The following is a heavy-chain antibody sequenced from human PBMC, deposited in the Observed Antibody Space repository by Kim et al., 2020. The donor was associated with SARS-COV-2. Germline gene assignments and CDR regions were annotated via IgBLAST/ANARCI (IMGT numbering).Heavy chain of an antibody. J-gene: IGHJ4*02. CDR3: ARVRTTDVDFDY. D-gene: IGHD4-17*01. Sequence: YYNPSLKGRVTISVDTSKNQFSLKLSSVTAADTAVYYCARVRTTDVDFDYWGQGTLVTVSS. V-gene: IGHV4-30-2*05.